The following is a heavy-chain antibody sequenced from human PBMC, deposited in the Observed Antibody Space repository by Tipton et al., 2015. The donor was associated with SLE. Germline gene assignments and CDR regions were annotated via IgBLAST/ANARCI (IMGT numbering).Heavy chain of an antibody. J-gene: IGHJ4*02. Sequence: TLSLTCSVSGDSVSSYYWTWIRQPPGKGLEWIASIHYSGRANYNSSLKSRVTISVYTSQNQFSLKMRSVTAADTAVYYCGLTIIRGVIPDYWGQGTRVTVSS. V-gene: IGHV4-59*02. CDR3: GLTIIRGVIPDY. D-gene: IGHD3-10*01. CDR1: GDSVSSYY. CDR2: IHYSGRA.